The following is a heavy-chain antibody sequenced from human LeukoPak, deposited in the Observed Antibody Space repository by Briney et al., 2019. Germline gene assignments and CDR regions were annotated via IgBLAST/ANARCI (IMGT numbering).Heavy chain of an antibody. J-gene: IGHJ4*02. CDR2: ISGSGNSR. Sequence: PGGSLRLSCAASGFTFSIYGLSWVRQAPGKGLEWVSTISGSGNSRYYGDSVKGRSTISRDNPKNTLYLQMNSLRAEDTAVYYCAKDVDQYYFDYWGQGTLVTVSS. CDR1: GFTFSIYG. V-gene: IGHV3-23*01. D-gene: IGHD2-15*01. CDR3: AKDVDQYYFDY.